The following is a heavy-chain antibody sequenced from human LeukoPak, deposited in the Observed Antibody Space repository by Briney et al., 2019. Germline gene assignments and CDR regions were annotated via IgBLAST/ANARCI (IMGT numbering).Heavy chain of an antibody. V-gene: IGHV1-46*01. CDR1: GYTFTSYY. Sequence: ASVKVSCKASGYTFTSYYMHWVRQAPGQGLEWMGIINPSGGSTSYAQKFQGRVTMTRDTSISTAYMELSRLRSDDTAVYYCARVHYGSGSYDAFDIWGQGTMVTVSS. CDR3: ARVHYGSGSYDAFDI. D-gene: IGHD3-10*01. CDR2: INPSGGST. J-gene: IGHJ3*02.